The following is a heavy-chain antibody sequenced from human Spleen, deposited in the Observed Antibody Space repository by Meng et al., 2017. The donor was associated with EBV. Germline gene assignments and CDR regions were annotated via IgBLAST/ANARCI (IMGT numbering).Heavy chain of an antibody. CDR2: INHVGST. V-gene: IGHV4-34*01. D-gene: IGHD3-9*01. CDR3: ARTLRERLFDWF. Sequence: QVQLQQWGAGLLKPSETPSLTCAVYGGSFSDYYWSWIRQPPGKGLEWIGEINHVGSTNYNPSLKSRVIMSVDTSKNQFSLRLSSVTAADAAVYYCARTLRERLFDWFWSQGTLVTVSS. J-gene: IGHJ4*02. CDR1: GGSFSDYY.